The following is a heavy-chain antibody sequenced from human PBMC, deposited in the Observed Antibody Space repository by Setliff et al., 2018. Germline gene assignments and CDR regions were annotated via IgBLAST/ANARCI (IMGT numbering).Heavy chain of an antibody. CDR3: ARERSYYYDSSGFYYEGRHFDY. CDR2: IYTSGST. Sequence: SETLSLTCTVSGGSISSGSYYWSWIRQSAGKGLEWIGYIYTSGSTNYNPSLKSRVTISLDTSKNQFSLKLSFVTAADTAVYYCARERSYYYDSSGFYYEGRHFDYWGQGTLVTVSS. CDR1: GGSISSGSYY. J-gene: IGHJ4*02. V-gene: IGHV4-61*09. D-gene: IGHD3-22*01.